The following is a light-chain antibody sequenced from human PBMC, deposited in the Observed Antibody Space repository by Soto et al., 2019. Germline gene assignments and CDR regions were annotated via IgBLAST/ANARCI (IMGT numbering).Light chain of an antibody. CDR1: SSNIGAGYD. CDR3: QSYDSSLSAVV. CDR2: GNS. V-gene: IGLV1-40*01. Sequence: QSALTQPPSVSGAPGQRVTISCTGSSSNIGAGYDVHWYQQHPGTAPKLLIYGNSNRPSGVPDRFSGSKSGTSASLAITGLQAEDEADYYCQSYDSSLSAVVFGGGTKLTVL. J-gene: IGLJ2*01.